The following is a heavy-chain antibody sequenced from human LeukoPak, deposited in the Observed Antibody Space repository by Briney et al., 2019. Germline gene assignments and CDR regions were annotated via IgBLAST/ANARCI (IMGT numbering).Heavy chain of an antibody. Sequence: GSSVKVSCKASGGSFSSYAISWVRQAPGQGLEWMGRIIPILGIANYAQKFQGRVTITADKSTSTAYMELSSLRSEDTAVYYCARDCSGGSCCVPDWFDPWGQGTLVTVSS. D-gene: IGHD2-15*01. J-gene: IGHJ5*02. CDR3: ARDCSGGSCCVPDWFDP. CDR2: IIPILGIA. V-gene: IGHV1-69*04. CDR1: GGSFSSYA.